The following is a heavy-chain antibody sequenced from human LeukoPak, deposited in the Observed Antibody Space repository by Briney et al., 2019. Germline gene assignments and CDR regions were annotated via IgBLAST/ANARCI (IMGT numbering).Heavy chain of an antibody. J-gene: IGHJ5*02. D-gene: IGHD2-2*01. Sequence: ASVKVSCKASGYTFTGSYIHWVRQAPGQGLEWMGWINPNSGDTNYAQKFQGRVTITRDTSISTAYMELSSLKSDDTAVYYCARAKWESSTTCYGAWGQGTLVTVSS. CDR3: ARAKWESSTTCYGA. CDR2: INPNSGDT. CDR1: GYTFTGSY. V-gene: IGHV1-2*02.